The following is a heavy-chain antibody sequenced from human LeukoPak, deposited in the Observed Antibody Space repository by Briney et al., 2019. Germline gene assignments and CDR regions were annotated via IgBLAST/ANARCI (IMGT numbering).Heavy chain of an antibody. CDR1: GFTLSSYA. J-gene: IGHJ4*02. D-gene: IGHD2-15*01. V-gene: IGHV3-23*01. Sequence: PGASLRLSCAASGFTLSSYAMSWVRQAPGKGLEWVSAISGSGGSTYYADSVKGRFTISRDNSKNTLYLQMNSLRAEDTAVYYCADTPGYCSGGSCARAIDCWGQGTLVTVSS. CDR2: ISGSGGST. CDR3: ADTPGYCSGGSCARAIDC.